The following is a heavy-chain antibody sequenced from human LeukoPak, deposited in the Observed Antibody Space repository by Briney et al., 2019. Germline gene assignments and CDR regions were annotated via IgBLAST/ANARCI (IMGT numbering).Heavy chain of an antibody. Sequence: SETLSLTCTVSGGSISSSSYYWGWIRQPPGKGLEWIGYIYYSGSTYYNPSLKSRVTISVDTSKNQFSLKLSSVTAADTAVYYCARSRYGSGSYPLAWGQGTLVTVSS. CDR3: ARSRYGSGSYPLA. V-gene: IGHV4-31*03. CDR1: GGSISSSSYY. D-gene: IGHD3-10*01. CDR2: IYYSGST. J-gene: IGHJ5*02.